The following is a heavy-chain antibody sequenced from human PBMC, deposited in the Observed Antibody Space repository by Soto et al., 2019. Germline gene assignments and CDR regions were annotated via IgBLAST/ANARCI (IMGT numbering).Heavy chain of an antibody. J-gene: IGHJ4*02. CDR1: GFLVNSAY. CDR2: INSDGST. V-gene: IGHV3-53*01. Sequence: EVQLVESGGGLIPPGGSLRLSCAASGFLVNSAYMTWVRQAPGKGLEWLSMINSDGSTLYAESVKGRFTISRDNSKNWLDLQMNSLRAEETAMYYCARSGYSFAWGYWGQGTLVIVTS. D-gene: IGHD5-18*01. CDR3: ARSGYSFAWGY.